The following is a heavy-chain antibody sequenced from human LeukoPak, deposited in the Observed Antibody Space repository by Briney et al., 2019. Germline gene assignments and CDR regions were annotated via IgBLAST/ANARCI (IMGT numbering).Heavy chain of an antibody. Sequence: ASVKVSCKASGYTFTGYYMHWVRQAPGQGLEWMGWINPNSGGANYAQKFQGRVTMTRDTSISTAYMELSRLRSDDTAVYYCARVPRAGYSGYDPYYYYYMDVWGKGTTVTISS. V-gene: IGHV1-2*02. CDR3: ARVPRAGYSGYDPYYYYYMDV. CDR1: GYTFTGYY. J-gene: IGHJ6*03. CDR2: INPNSGGA. D-gene: IGHD5-12*01.